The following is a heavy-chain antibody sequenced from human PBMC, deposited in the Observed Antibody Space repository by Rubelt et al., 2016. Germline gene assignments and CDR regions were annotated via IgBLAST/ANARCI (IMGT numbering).Heavy chain of an antibody. J-gene: IGHJ4*02. CDR2: INHSGST. CDR3: ARLSSGWYYFDY. V-gene: IGHV4-34*01. Sequence: QVQLQQWGAGLLKPSETLSLTCAVYGGSFSGYYWSWIRQPPGKGLEWIGEINHSGSTNYNPSLKSLVTISVDTSKNQFSLKLSSVTAADTAVYYCARLSSGWYYFDYWGQGTLVTVSS. CDR1: GGSFSGYY. D-gene: IGHD6-19*01.